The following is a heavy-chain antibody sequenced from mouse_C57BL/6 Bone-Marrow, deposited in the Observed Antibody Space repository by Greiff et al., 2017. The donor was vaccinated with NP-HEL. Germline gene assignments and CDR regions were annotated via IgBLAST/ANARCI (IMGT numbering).Heavy chain of an antibody. CDR1: GYTFTSYW. J-gene: IGHJ2*01. V-gene: IGHV1-69*01. Sequence: QVQLKQPGAELVMPGASVKLSCKASGYTFTSYWMHWVKQRPGQGLEWIGEIDPSDSYTNYNQKFKGKSTLTVDKSSSTAYMQLSSLTSEDSAVYYCARSPSFDYWGQGTTLTVSS. CDR2: IDPSDSYT. CDR3: ARSPSFDY.